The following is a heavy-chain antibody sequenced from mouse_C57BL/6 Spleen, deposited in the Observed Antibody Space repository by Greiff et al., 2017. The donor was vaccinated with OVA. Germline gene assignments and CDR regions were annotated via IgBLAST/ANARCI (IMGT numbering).Heavy chain of an antibody. V-gene: IGHV5-17*01. D-gene: IGHD1-1*01. J-gene: IGHJ4*01. CDR1: GFTFSDYG. CDR2: ISSGSSTI. CDR3: ARGGLGSSSPYAMDY. Sequence: EVKLMESGGGLVKPGGSLKLSCAASGFTFSDYGMHWVRQAPEKGLEWVAYISSGSSTIYYADTVKGRFTISRDNAKNTLFLQMTSLRSEDTAMYYCARGGLGSSSPYAMDYWGQGTSVTVSS.